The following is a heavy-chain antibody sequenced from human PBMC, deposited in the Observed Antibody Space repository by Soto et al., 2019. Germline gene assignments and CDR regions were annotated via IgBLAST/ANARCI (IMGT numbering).Heavy chain of an antibody. CDR3: AKDRGCSSTSCYKNNWFDP. D-gene: IGHD2-2*02. CDR1: GGSISSYY. V-gene: IGHV4-59*12. CDR2: IYYSGST. J-gene: IGHJ5*02. Sequence: PSETLSLTCTVSGGSISSYYWSWIRQPPGKGLEWIGYIYYSGSTYYADSVKGRFTISRDNSKNTLYLQMNSLRAEDTAVYYCAKDRGCSSTSCYKNNWFDPWGQGTLVTVSS.